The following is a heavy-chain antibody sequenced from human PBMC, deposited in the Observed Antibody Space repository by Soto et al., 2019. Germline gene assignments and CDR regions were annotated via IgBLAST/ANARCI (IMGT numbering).Heavy chain of an antibody. CDR1: GFTFSSYS. J-gene: IGHJ4*02. CDR3: AKKVNSGPGSQYFDF. D-gene: IGHD3-10*01. V-gene: IGHV3-23*01. Sequence: SCAVSGFTFSSYSMSWVRQAPGKGLEWVSGFSTGGDGGTAYYIDSVKGRFTISRDNSKNTLFLQMNSLRAEDTAIYYCAKKVNSGPGSQYFDFWGQGTLVTVSS. CDR2: FSTGGDGGTA.